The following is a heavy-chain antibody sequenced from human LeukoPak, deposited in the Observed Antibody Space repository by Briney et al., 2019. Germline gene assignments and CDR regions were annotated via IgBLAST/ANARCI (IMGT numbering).Heavy chain of an antibody. CDR3: ARPYGSSGYYNYYFDN. Sequence: ASVKVSCKASGYSFITYGISWVRQAPGQGLEWMGWISAYNRSTDYAQNLQGRVTMTTDTSTSTAYMEMRSLRSDDTAVYYCARPYGSSGYYNYYFDNWGQGTLVTVSS. CDR1: GYSFITYG. D-gene: IGHD3-22*01. J-gene: IGHJ4*02. V-gene: IGHV1-18*01. CDR2: ISAYNRST.